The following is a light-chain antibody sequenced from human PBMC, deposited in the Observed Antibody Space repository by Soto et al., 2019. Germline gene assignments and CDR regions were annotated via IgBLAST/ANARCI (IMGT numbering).Light chain of an antibody. CDR3: QQCYRPPLS. CDR2: GAS. CDR1: QDINGR. V-gene: IGKV1-39*01. Sequence: DIQMTQSPSSLSASIGDRVTITGRASQDINGRLNWYQQTRGRVPKLLIYGASNSESGVPSRFSGSGSGTDFTLTISGLQPEDFASYYCQQCYRPPLSLGAGPNVDI. J-gene: IGKJ3*01.